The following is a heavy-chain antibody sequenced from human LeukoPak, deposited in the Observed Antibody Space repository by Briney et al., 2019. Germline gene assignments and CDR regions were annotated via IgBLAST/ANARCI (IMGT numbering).Heavy chain of an antibody. V-gene: IGHV3-11*01. J-gene: IGHJ4*02. CDR1: GFTFSDYY. Sequence: GGSLRLSCAVSGFTFSDYYMSWIRQAPGKGLEWVSYISSGGSTISHADSVKGRFTISRDNAENSLYLQMNSLRAEDTALYYCAKDRDYGDYELGNWGQGTLVTVSS. D-gene: IGHD4-17*01. CDR3: AKDRDYGDYELGN. CDR2: ISSGGSTI.